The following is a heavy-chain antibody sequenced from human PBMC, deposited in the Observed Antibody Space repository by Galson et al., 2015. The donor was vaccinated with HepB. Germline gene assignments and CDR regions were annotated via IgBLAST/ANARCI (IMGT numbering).Heavy chain of an antibody. CDR2: IGTAGDT. V-gene: IGHV3-13*01. J-gene: IGHJ3*02. CDR1: GFTFSSYD. Sequence: SLRLSCAASGFTFSSYDMHWVRQGTGKRLEWVSAIGTAGDTYYQGSVKGRFTISREDAKNSLYLQMNSLRAGDTAVYYCARAGGDYIWGSWYAFDIWGQGTMVTVSS. CDR3: ARAGGDYIWGSWYAFDI. D-gene: IGHD3-16*01.